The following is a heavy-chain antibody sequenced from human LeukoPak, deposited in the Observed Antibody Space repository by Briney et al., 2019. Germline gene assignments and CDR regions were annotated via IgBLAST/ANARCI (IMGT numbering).Heavy chain of an antibody. CDR2: ISSSSSYI. Sequence: EGSLRLSCAASGFTFSSYSMNWVRQAPGKGLEWVSSISSSSSYIYYADSVKGRFTISRDNAKNSLYLQMNSLRAEDTAVYYCARDRSRAYYDSSGYYWDAFDIWGQGTMVTVSS. CDR1: GFTFSSYS. J-gene: IGHJ3*02. D-gene: IGHD3-22*01. CDR3: ARDRSRAYYDSSGYYWDAFDI. V-gene: IGHV3-21*01.